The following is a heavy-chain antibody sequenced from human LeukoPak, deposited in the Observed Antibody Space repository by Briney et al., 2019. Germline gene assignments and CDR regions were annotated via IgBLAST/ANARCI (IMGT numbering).Heavy chain of an antibody. D-gene: IGHD3-10*01. Sequence: SETLSLTCAVYGGSFSGYYWSWIRQPPGKGLEWIGEIDHSGSTNYNPSLKSRVTISVDTSKNQFSLELSSVTAADTAVYYCAREGRYYYGSGSYFDYWGQGTLVTVSS. CDR1: GGSFSGYY. CDR2: IDHSGST. J-gene: IGHJ4*02. V-gene: IGHV4-34*01. CDR3: AREGRYYYGSGSYFDY.